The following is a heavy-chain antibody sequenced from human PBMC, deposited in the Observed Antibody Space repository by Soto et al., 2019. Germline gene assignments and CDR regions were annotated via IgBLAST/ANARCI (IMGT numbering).Heavy chain of an antibody. V-gene: IGHV3-53*02. D-gene: IGHD2-21*01. CDR1: CFSISSNY. CDR2: TFSGGNT. Sequence: ELQLVETGGGWIQTGGSLRLSCAASCFSISSNYIALVRQPPGKGLEWVSTTFSGGNTEYAASVKGRCSISRDNYKNTLYLKMDNLRVEDTAVYYCARKPPSAIQGWAFGMDVWGQGTTVSVSS. CDR3: ARKPPSAIQGWAFGMDV. J-gene: IGHJ6*02.